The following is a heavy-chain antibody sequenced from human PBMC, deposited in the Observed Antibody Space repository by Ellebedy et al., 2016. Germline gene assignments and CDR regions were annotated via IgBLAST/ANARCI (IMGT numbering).Heavy chain of an antibody. V-gene: IGHV3-74*01. J-gene: IGHJ4*02. CDR3: VRGGPLDY. Sequence: GGSLRLXCAASGFTFSSYWMHWVRQAPGKGLEWVSRSNSDGSTINYADSVKGRFTISRDNAKNTLYLQMNSLRAEDTAVYYCVRGGPLDYWGQGTLVTVSS. CDR1: GFTFSSYW. CDR2: SNSDGSTI.